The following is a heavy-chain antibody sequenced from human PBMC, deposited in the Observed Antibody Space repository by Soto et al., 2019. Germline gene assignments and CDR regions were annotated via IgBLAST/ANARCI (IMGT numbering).Heavy chain of an antibody. CDR3: AKTLIYCTNGVCAFDI. CDR1: GFTFSSYA. Sequence: GGSLRLSCAASGFTFSSYAMSWVRQAPGKGLEWVSAISGSGGSTYYADSVKGRFTISRDNSKNMLYLQMNSLRAEDTAVYYCAKTLIYCTNGVCAFDIWGQETMVTVTS. D-gene: IGHD2-8*01. CDR2: ISGSGGST. J-gene: IGHJ3*02. V-gene: IGHV3-23*01.